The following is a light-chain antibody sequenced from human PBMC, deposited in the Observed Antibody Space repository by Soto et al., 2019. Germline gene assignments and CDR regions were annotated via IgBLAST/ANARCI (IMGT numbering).Light chain of an antibody. CDR3: QQRSNWPPIT. CDR1: QSVGNNQ. V-gene: IGKV3D-20*02. CDR2: GAS. J-gene: IGKJ5*01. Sequence: EIVLTQSPGTLSLSPGERATLSCRASQSVGNNQLAWYQQKPGQAPRLLIYGASSRAAGIPDRFGGSGSGTDFTLTISSLEPEDFAVYYCQQRSNWPPITFGQGTRLEIK.